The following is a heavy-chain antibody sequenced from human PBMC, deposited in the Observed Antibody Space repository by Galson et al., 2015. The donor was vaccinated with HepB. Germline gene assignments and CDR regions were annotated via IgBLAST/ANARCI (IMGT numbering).Heavy chain of an antibody. CDR1: GFTFSNYG. Sequence: SLRLSCAASGFTFSNYGMHWVHQAPGKGLEWVAVIWYDGSYKFYGDSVKGRFTISRDNSQNTLLLEMHSLRVEDTAVYYCVRDQWQINAFDLWGQGTLVTVSS. V-gene: IGHV3-33*01. CDR3: VRDQWQINAFDL. D-gene: IGHD6-19*01. J-gene: IGHJ3*01. CDR2: IWYDGSYK.